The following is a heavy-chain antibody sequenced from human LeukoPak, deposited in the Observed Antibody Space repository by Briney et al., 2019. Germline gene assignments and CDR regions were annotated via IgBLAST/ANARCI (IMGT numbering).Heavy chain of an antibody. D-gene: IGHD6-19*01. CDR2: ISAYNGNT. Sequence: ASVKVSCRASGYTFTSYGISWVRQAPGQGLEWMGWISAYNGNTNYAQKLQGRVTTTTDTSTSTAYMELRSLRSDDTAVYYCARETPSNGCPDYWGQGTLVTVSS. V-gene: IGHV1-18*01. J-gene: IGHJ4*02. CDR1: GYTFTSYG. CDR3: ARETPSNGCPDY.